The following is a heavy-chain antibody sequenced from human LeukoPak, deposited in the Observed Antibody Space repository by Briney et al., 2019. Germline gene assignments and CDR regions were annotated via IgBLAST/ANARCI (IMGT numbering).Heavy chain of an antibody. CDR2: IYSDGRT. J-gene: IGHJ4*02. Sequence: PGGSLRLSCAASGFTVSSNRMSWVRQAPGKGLEWVSVIYSDGRTFFADSVKGRFSISRDNSENTLYLQMNNLRAEDTAVYYCARIDYGDDYWGQGTLAAVSS. CDR3: ARIDYGDDY. CDR1: GFTVSSNR. V-gene: IGHV3-53*01. D-gene: IGHD4-17*01.